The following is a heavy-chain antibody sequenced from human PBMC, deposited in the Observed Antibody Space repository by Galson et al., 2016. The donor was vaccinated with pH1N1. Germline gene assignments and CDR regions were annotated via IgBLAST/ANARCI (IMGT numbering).Heavy chain of an antibody. CDR3: ARVRLIMPGNPTGYFDF. CDR1: GFTFSSFW. Sequence: SLRLSCAASGFTFSSFWMHWVRQVPGKGLVWVSRISSEGSSISYADSVKGRFTISRDNARNTLYLEMNRLRAEDTALYYCARVRLIMPGNPTGYFDFWGQGALVTVSS. V-gene: IGHV3-74*01. J-gene: IGHJ4*02. D-gene: IGHD2-2*01. CDR2: ISSEGSSI.